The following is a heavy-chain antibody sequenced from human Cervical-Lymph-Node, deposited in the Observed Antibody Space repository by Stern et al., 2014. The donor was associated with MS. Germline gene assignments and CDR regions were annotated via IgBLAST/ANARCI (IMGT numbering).Heavy chain of an antibody. CDR1: GYTLTIYA. J-gene: IGHJ4*02. V-gene: IGHV1-18*01. CDR3: ARGTSSWDF. CDR2: INGDNGNR. D-gene: IGHD6-13*01. Sequence: QVQLVESGAEVKKPGASVKVSCKASGYTLTIYAITWVRPAPGQGLEWMGWINGDNGNRKYAQKFQGRVTMTTDTSTNTAYMDLRSLRSDDTAVYYCARGTSSWDFWGQGTLVTVSS.